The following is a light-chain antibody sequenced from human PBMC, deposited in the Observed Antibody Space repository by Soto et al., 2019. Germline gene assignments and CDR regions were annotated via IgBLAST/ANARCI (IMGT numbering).Light chain of an antibody. CDR1: QSISSSS. Sequence: EIVLTQSPGTLSLSPGERATLPCRASQSISSSSLTWYQQKPGQAPRLLIYGASNRAPGIPDRFSGSGSGTDFTLTIKRLEPEDFAVYYCQQNGNSPFTFGPGTKVDIK. J-gene: IGKJ3*01. CDR2: GAS. V-gene: IGKV3-20*01. CDR3: QQNGNSPFT.